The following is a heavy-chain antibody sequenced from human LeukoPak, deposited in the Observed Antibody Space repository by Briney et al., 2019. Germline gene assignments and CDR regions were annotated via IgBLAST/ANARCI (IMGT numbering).Heavy chain of an antibody. CDR1: GYTFTSYY. CDR3: ATDRDGYDSSGYPDY. D-gene: IGHD3-22*01. CDR2: INPSGGST. Sequence: ASVKVSCKASGYTFTSYYMQWVRQAPGQGLEWMGIINPSGGSTSYAQKFQGRVTMTEDTSTDTAYMELSSLRSEDTAVYYCATDRDGYDSSGYPDYWGQGTLVTVSS. V-gene: IGHV1-46*01. J-gene: IGHJ4*02.